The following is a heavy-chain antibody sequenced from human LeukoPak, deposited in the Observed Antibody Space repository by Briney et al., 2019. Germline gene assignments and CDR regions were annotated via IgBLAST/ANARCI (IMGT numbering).Heavy chain of an antibody. CDR2: IYTGETT. CDR3: AKVGAVAAVEN. CDR1: GFTFSSYA. Sequence: GGFLRLSCAASGFTFSSYAMSWVRQAPGKGLEWVSVIYTGETTYYADSVKGRFTISRDNSKNTLYLQMDGLRVEDTAVYYCAKVGAVAAVENWGQGTLVTVSS. V-gene: IGHV3-23*03. J-gene: IGHJ4*02. D-gene: IGHD6-19*01.